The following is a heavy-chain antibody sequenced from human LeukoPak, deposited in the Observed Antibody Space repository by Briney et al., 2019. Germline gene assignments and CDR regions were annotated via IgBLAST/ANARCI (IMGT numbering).Heavy chain of an antibody. J-gene: IGHJ4*02. CDR3: GRDQTPFY. CDR1: EFIFSDYD. Sequence: GGSLRLSCDASEFIFSDYDMNWVRQAPGKGLEWVATIKHDGSEDYYVDSVKGRFTISRDNAKSSMWLQMSSLRAEDTAVYYCGRDQTPFYWGQGSLVTVSS. V-gene: IGHV3-7*01. CDR2: IKHDGSED. D-gene: IGHD2-15*01.